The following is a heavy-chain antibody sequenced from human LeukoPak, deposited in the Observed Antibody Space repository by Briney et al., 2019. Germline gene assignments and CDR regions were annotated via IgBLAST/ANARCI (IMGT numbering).Heavy chain of an antibody. Sequence: SETLSLTCAVYGGSFSDYYWSWIRQPPGKGLEWIAEINYSGSTNYNPSLKSRVTISVDTSKNQFSLKLSSVTAADTAVYYCARDDFSHCSSTSCPTDAFDIWGQGTMVTVSS. CDR2: INYSGST. J-gene: IGHJ3*02. CDR3: ARDDFSHCSSTSCPTDAFDI. V-gene: IGHV4-34*01. D-gene: IGHD2-2*01. CDR1: GGSFSDYY.